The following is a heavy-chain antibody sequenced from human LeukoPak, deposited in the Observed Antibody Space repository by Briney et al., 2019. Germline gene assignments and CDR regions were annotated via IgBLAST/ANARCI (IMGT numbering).Heavy chain of an antibody. CDR1: XXSXSDTY. V-gene: IGHV3-15*07. CDR3: TTESSGSLPY. J-gene: IGHJ4*02. D-gene: IGHD1-26*01. CDR2: IKNKADRGEI. Sequence: LRLSXXASXXSXSDTYINWVRQIPGTGMEWVGLIKNKADRGEIEYAAPVKDRFTISRDDSKNTVYLQMSSLKTEDTAVYYCTTESSGSLPYWGQGTLVTVSS.